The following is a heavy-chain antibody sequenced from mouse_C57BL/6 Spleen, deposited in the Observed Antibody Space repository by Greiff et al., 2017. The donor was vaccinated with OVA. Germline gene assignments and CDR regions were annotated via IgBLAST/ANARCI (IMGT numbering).Heavy chain of an antibody. CDR3: ARGRYYGSSSYLGY. D-gene: IGHD1-1*01. J-gene: IGHJ2*01. V-gene: IGHV5-17*01. CDR1: GFTFSDYG. Sequence: EVKLVESGGGLVKPGGSLKLSCAASGFTFSDYGMHWVRQAPEKGLEWVAYISSGSSTIYYADTVKGRFTISRDNAKNTLFLQMTSLRSEDTAMYYCARGRYYGSSSYLGYWGQGTTLTVSS. CDR2: ISSGSSTI.